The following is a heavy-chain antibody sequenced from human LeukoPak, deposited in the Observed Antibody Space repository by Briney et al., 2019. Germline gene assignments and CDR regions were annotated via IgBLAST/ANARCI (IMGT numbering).Heavy chain of an antibody. CDR2: ISDSCYST. CDR1: GFSFSSYA. Sequence: VGSLRLSFAASGFSFSSYAMSWLRQALSNMLDCVSAISDSCYSTYYADYVKGRFTISTDNSKNTLYLQMKSLRAEDTAVYYCARDSSPPYYDFWSGYYKNYYYYMDVWGKGTTVTVSS. V-gene: IGHV3-23*01. D-gene: IGHD3-3*01. CDR3: ARDSSPPYYDFWSGYYKNYYYYMDV. J-gene: IGHJ6*03.